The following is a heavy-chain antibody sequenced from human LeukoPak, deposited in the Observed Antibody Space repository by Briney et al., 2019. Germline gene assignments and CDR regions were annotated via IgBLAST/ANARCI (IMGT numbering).Heavy chain of an antibody. V-gene: IGHV4-61*02. CDR1: GGSISSGTYY. D-gene: IGHD5-18*01. Sequence: SQTLSLTCTVSGGSISSGTYYWSWIRQPAGKGLEWIGRFYTSGSTNYNPSLKSRVTISVDTSKNQFSLKLSSVTAADTAVYYCAKVRPAMVHFDYWGQGTLVTVSS. CDR3: AKVRPAMVHFDY. J-gene: IGHJ4*02. CDR2: FYTSGST.